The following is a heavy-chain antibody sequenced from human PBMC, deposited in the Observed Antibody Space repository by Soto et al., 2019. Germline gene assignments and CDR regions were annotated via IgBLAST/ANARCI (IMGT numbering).Heavy chain of an antibody. CDR3: TIVRVADSALDH. CDR1: GFIFSNNG. Sequence: GGSLRLSRVGSGFIFSNNGMHWVRQTPVKGLEWVAFMSYDGSDTFYADSVKGRFTISRDNSKNTLFLHMSNLRAEDTAMYYCTIVRVADSALDHWGQGTLVTVSS. J-gene: IGHJ4*02. D-gene: IGHD3-10*02. V-gene: IGHV3-30*02. CDR2: MSYDGSDT.